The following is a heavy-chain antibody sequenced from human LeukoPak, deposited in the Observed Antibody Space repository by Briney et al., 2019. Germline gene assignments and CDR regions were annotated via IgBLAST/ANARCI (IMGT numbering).Heavy chain of an antibody. V-gene: IGHV3-23*01. CDR1: GFTFSDYA. D-gene: IGHD7-27*01. J-gene: IGHJ6*03. Sequence: PGGSLRLSCAASGFASGFTFSDYAGSWVRQAPGKGPELVASGNGRGATTYYADSLRGRFTISRDNSKNTLYLQMISLGADDTAIYFCAKAPATGEGYYFYYMDVWGKGTTVTVSS. CDR3: AKAPATGEGYYFYYMDV. CDR2: GNGRGATT.